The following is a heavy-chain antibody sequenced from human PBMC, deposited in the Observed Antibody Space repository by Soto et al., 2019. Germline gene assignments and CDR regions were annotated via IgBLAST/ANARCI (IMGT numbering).Heavy chain of an antibody. D-gene: IGHD1-26*01. CDR1: GGSISSYY. V-gene: IGHV4-59*12. CDR3: AKGISGRYYTLFDS. Sequence: ASETLSLTCTVSGGSISSYYWSWIRQPPGKGLEWIGYIYYSGSTNYNPSLKSRVTISVDTSKNQFSLKLSSVTADDTAVYHCAKGISGRYYTLFDSWGQGTLVTVSS. J-gene: IGHJ4*02. CDR2: IYYSGST.